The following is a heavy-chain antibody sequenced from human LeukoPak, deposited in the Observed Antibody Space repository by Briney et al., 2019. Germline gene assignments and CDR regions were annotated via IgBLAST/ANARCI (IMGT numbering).Heavy chain of an antibody. CDR2: IYYSGST. V-gene: IGHV4-59*12. CDR1: GGSISSYY. J-gene: IGHJ4*02. Sequence: PSETLSLTCTVSGGSISSYYWSWIRQPPGKGLEWIGYIYYSGSTNYNPSLKSRVTISVDTSKNQFSLKLSSVTAADTAVYYCARDEGNFDYWGQGTLVTVSS. CDR3: ARDEGNFDY.